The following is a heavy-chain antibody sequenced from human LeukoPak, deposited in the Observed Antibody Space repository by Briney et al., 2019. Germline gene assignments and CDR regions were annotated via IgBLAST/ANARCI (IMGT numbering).Heavy chain of an antibody. J-gene: IGHJ5*02. D-gene: IGHD3-22*01. CDR3: ARAGDRSYDSSGYFYWFDP. CDR2: MKYDGRER. V-gene: IGHV3-7*01. Sequence: GGSLRLSCEASGFIFSNYWMSWVRQAPGRGLQRVANMKYDGRERYYVDSVEGRFTISRDNTKNSLFLQMNSLTAEDTAVYYCARAGDRSYDSSGYFYWFDPWGQGTLVTVSS. CDR1: GFIFSNYW.